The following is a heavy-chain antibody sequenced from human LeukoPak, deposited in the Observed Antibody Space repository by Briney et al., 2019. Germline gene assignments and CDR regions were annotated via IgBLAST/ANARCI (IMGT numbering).Heavy chain of an antibody. V-gene: IGHV3-74*01. J-gene: IGHJ6*03. CDR2: INSDGRST. D-gene: IGHD2-21*01. CDR1: GFAFSSYW. CDR3: ARGPYYYGGNGNYYYMDV. Sequence: PGGSLRLSCAAAGFAFSSYWMHWVRQAPGKGLVGVSRINSDGRSTSYADSVKGRFTISRDNAKNTLYLQMNSLRAEDTAVYYCARGPYYYGGNGNYYYMDVWGKGTTVTVSS.